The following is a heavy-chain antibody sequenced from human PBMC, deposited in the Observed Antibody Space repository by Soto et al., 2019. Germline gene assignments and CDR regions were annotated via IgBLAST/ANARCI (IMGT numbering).Heavy chain of an antibody. J-gene: IGHJ5*02. CDR2: IHPGDSDT. Sequence: GESLKISCQGSGYSFTNYWVGWVRQIPGRGLEWMRIIHPGDSDTRYSPFFQGQVTISADKSIGTAYLQWSSLKASDTAMYYCARHNRYSSTWFEGWFEPWGQGTLVTVSS. V-gene: IGHV5-51*01. CDR1: GYSFTNYW. CDR3: ARHNRYSSTWFEGWFEP. D-gene: IGHD6-13*01.